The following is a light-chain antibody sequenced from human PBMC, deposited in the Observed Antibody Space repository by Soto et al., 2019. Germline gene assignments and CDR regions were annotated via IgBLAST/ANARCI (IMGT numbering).Light chain of an antibody. V-gene: IGKV3-20*01. Sequence: ENVVTQSPGTLSLSPGEGVTLSCRASQSVDSRYLAWYQQKPGQPPRLLIHGTSNRASAIPDRFSGSGSGTDFTLTSSRLEPDDFAVYYCQQYGTAPYTFGQGTTLEF. CDR1: QSVDSRY. CDR3: QQYGTAPYT. CDR2: GTS. J-gene: IGKJ2*01.